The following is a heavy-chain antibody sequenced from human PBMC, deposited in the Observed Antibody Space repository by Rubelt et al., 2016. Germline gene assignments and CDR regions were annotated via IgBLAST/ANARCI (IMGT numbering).Heavy chain of an antibody. CDR2: INQDGSLI. CDR1: GLTFNSYW. Sequence: EARGGLVQPGGSLRLSCAVSGLTFNSYWMTWVRQAPGKGLEWVANINQDGSLINYVDSVKGRFIISRDNAKNSLYLQMNGLRVEDTAMYYCARDSHSFDPWGQGTLVTVSS. V-gene: IGHV3-7*03. D-gene: IGHD3-3*02. J-gene: IGHJ5*02. CDR3: ARDSHSFDP.